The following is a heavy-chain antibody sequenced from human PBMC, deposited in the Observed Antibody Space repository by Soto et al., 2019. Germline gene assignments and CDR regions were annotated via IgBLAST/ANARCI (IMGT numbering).Heavy chain of an antibody. CDR3: ARGYSSGWYPFDY. CDR1: GGTFSSYA. Sequence: ASVKVSCKASGGTFSSYAISWVRQAPGQGLEWMGGIIPIFGTANYAQKFQGRVTITADESTSTAYMELSSLRSEDTAVYYCARGYSSGWYPFDYWGQGTLVTVSS. V-gene: IGHV1-69*13. CDR2: IIPIFGTA. J-gene: IGHJ4*02. D-gene: IGHD6-19*01.